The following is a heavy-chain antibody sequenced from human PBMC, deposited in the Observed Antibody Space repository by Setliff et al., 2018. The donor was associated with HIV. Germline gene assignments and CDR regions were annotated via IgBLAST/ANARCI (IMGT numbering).Heavy chain of an antibody. CDR1: GGSFSSYH. D-gene: IGHD3-16*01. CDR3: ARVGASGVASSVDYHYYMDV. V-gene: IGHV4-4*07. J-gene: IGHJ6*03. CDR2: IFASGST. Sequence: SETLSLTCTVSGGSFSSYHWSWIRHPAGKGLEWIGHIFASGSTKYNPSLESRVTMSVDTSRTQFSLKLRSVTAADTAVYYCARVGASGVASSVDYHYYMDVWGKGTSVTVSS.